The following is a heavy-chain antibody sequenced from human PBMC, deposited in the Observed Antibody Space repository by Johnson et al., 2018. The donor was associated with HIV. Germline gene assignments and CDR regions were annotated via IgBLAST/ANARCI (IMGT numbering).Heavy chain of an antibody. J-gene: IGHJ3*01. D-gene: IGHD6-13*01. V-gene: IGHV3-49*03. Sequence: VQLVESGGGLVQPGRSLRLSCPTSGFTFGEYAMSWFRQAPGKGLEWVSFIRSKAYGGTTEYAASVKGRFIISRADSKSIAYLQMTSLKTEDTGVYYCSRGIAAAGTPVAFDVWGQGTMVIVFS. CDR3: SRGIAAAGTPVAFDV. CDR2: IRSKAYGGTT. CDR1: GFTFGEYA.